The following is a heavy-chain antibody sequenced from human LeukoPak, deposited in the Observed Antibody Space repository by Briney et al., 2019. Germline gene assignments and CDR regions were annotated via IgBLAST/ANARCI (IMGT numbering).Heavy chain of an antibody. CDR1: GGSISSYY. Sequence: PSETLSLTCTVSGGSISSYYWSWIRQPPGKGLEWIGYIYYGGSTYSNPSLKGRVTISADTSKNQFSLKLTPVTAADTAVYYCARSSVSGTYSGGYWGQGILVTVSS. CDR2: IYYGGST. V-gene: IGHV4-59*08. J-gene: IGHJ4*02. CDR3: ARSSVSGTYSGGY. D-gene: IGHD3-10*01.